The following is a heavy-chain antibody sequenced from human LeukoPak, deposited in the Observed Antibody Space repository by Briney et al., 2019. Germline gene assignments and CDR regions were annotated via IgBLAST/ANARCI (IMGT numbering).Heavy chain of an antibody. CDR2: ISGSGGST. D-gene: IGHD1-26*01. J-gene: IGHJ5*02. CDR1: GFTFSSYA. CDR3: AKDQVVGAIRWFDP. V-gene: IGHV3-23*01. Sequence: GGSLRLSCAASGFTFSSYAMSWVRQAPGKGLEWVSAISGSGGSTCYADSAKGRFTISRDNSKNTLYLQMNSLRAEDTAVYYCAKDQVVGAIRWFDPWGQGTLVTVSS.